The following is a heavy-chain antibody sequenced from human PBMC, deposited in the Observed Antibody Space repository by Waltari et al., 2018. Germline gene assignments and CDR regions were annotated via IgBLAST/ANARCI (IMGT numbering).Heavy chain of an antibody. CDR1: DYTFTDYA. CDR2: INTNTGKP. Sequence: QVQLVQSGSEFQKPGASVKVSCKASDYTFTDYAMNWVRQAPGQGPEWIGWINTNTGKPTYAQGFTGRFVFSLDTSVTTAYLQINTLKAEDTAVYYCARLRASLTGFGPYGMDVWGQGTTVTVSS. V-gene: IGHV7-4-1*02. J-gene: IGHJ6*01. CDR3: ARLRASLTGFGPYGMDV. D-gene: IGHD3-9*01.